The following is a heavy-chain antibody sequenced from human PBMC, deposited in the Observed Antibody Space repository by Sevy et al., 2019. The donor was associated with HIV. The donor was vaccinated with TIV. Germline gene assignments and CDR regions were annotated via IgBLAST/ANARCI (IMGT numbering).Heavy chain of an antibody. CDR1: GYSITGNY. Sequence: ASVKVSCKASGYSITGNYMHWVRQAPGQGLEWIGWMNPKSGETKHAQKFQGRVTMTRDTSTSTAYMELTSLRSDDTAVYYCAKDREWFGGYFDIWGQGTMITVSS. D-gene: IGHD3-10*01. V-gene: IGHV1-2*02. J-gene: IGHJ3*02. CDR3: AKDREWFGGYFDI. CDR2: MNPKSGET.